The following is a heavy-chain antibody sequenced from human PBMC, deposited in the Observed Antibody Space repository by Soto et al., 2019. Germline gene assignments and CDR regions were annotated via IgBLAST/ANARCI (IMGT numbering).Heavy chain of an antibody. V-gene: IGHV5-51*01. CDR2: IYPGDSDT. Sequence: PGESLKISCKGSGYSFTSYWIGWVRQMPGKGLEWMGIIYPGDSDTRYSPSFQGQVTISADKSISTAYLQWSSLKASDTAMYYCARHQYYDILTGYPRLVGMDVWGQGTTVTVSS. CDR1: GYSFTSYW. CDR3: ARHQYYDILTGYPRLVGMDV. D-gene: IGHD3-9*01. J-gene: IGHJ6*02.